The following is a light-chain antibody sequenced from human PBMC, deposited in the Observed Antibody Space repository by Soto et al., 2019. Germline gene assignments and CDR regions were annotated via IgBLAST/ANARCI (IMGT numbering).Light chain of an antibody. CDR2: EAS. CDR3: QQFNSSPYT. V-gene: IGKV1-5*03. Sequence: DIQMTQSPSSLSASVGDRVTITCRASQSIVTWLAWYQQKPGKAPKLLIYEASNLESGVPSRFSGTGSGTEFTLTISSLQPDDSAAYYCQQFNSSPYTFAQGTKVEIK. CDR1: QSIVTW. J-gene: IGKJ2*01.